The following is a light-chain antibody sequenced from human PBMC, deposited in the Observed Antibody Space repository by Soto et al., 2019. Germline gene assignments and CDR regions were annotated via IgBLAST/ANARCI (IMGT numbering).Light chain of an antibody. CDR3: MQALQTRDT. CDR1: QSLLHSNGYNY. V-gene: IGKV2-28*01. Sequence: DLVMTQSPLSLPVTPGEPASISCRSSQSLLHSNGYNYLDWYLQKPGQSPQLLIYLGSNRASGVPDRFSGSGSGTDFTLKISRVEAEDVGVYYCMQALQTRDTFGPGTKVDIK. J-gene: IGKJ3*01. CDR2: LGS.